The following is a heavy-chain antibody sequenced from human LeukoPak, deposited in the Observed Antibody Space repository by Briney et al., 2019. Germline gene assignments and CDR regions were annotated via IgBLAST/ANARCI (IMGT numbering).Heavy chain of an antibody. J-gene: IGHJ5*02. CDR1: GYKFTNYG. Sequence: GASVKVTCKASGYKFTNYGISWVRQAPGQGLEWMGWISPYNGNTIYAQKLQGRVTMTTDTSTSTAYMELRSLRSDDTAVYYCARDLSTSWFDPWGQGTLVTVSS. V-gene: IGHV1-18*01. CDR2: ISPYNGNT. D-gene: IGHD5/OR15-5a*01. CDR3: ARDLSTSWFDP.